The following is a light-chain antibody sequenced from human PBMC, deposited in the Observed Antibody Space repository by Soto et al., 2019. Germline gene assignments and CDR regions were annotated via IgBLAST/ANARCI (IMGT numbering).Light chain of an antibody. CDR1: QSISIW. CDR3: QQYNSYSGT. Sequence: DIQMTQSPSTLSASVGDRVTITCRASQSISIWLAWYQQKPGKAPKLLIYDASSLESGVPSRFSGSGSGTEFTLTISRLQPDDFAGYYCQQYNSYSGTFGQGTKVEIK. CDR2: DAS. V-gene: IGKV1-5*01. J-gene: IGKJ1*01.